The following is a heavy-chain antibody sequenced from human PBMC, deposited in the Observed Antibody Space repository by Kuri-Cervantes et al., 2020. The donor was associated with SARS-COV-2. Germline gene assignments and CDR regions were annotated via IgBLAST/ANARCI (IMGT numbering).Heavy chain of an antibody. D-gene: IGHD1-1*01. CDR1: GFTFNAYS. V-gene: IGHV3-64D*06. J-gene: IGHJ3*01. Sequence: GESLNISCSASGFTFNAYSMHWVRQAPGKGLEYVSAISSNGETTYYADSVKGRFIISRDNSKNTLFLQMSGLRAEDTAVYFCVTRGGSEAFDAWGQGTMVTVSS. CDR3: VTRGGSEAFDA. CDR2: ISSNGETT.